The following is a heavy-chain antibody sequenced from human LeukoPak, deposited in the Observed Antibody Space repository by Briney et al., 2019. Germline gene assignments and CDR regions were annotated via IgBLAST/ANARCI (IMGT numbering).Heavy chain of an antibody. CDR1: GFTFGDYA. D-gene: IGHD3-10*01. J-gene: IGHJ4*02. CDR2: IRSKTYGGTI. V-gene: IGHV3-49*04. CDR3: TRVNDYGSGSYYIGSFDY. Sequence: GGSLRLSCTASGFTFGDYAMSWVRQAPGKGLEWVGFIRSKTYGGTIEYAASVKGRFTISRDDSKSIAYLQMNSLKTEDTAVYYCTRVNDYGSGSYYIGSFDYWGQGTLVTVSS.